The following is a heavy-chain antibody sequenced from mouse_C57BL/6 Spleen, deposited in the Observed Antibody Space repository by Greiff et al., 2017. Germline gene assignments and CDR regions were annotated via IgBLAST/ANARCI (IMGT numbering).Heavy chain of an antibody. V-gene: IGHV1-69*01. Sequence: QVQLQQPGAELVMPGASVKLSCKASGYTFTSYWMHWVKQRPGQGLEWIGEIDPSDSYTNYNQKFKGKSTLTVDKSSSTAYMQLSGLTSEDSAVYYCAREGGSYFDYWGQGTTLTVSS. CDR3: AREGGSYFDY. CDR2: IDPSDSYT. D-gene: IGHD1-1*01. J-gene: IGHJ2*01. CDR1: GYTFTSYW.